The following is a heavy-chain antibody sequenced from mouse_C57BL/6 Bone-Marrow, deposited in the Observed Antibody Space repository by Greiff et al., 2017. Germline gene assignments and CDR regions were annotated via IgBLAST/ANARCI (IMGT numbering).Heavy chain of an antibody. V-gene: IGHV1-52*01. CDR3: ARRRGLGAWFAY. Sequence: QVQLQQPGAELVRPGSSVKLSCKASGYTFTCYWMHWVKQRPIQGLEWIGNIDPSDSENHYNQKFKDQATLTVDKSSSTAYMQLSSLTSEDSAVYDSARRRGLGAWFAYWGQGTLVTVSA. J-gene: IGHJ3*01. CDR1: GYTFTCYW. CDR2: IDPSDSEN. D-gene: IGHD3-3*01.